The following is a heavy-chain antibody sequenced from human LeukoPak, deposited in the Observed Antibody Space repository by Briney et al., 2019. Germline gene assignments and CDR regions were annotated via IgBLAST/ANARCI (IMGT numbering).Heavy chain of an antibody. V-gene: IGHV1-18*01. J-gene: IGHJ4*02. CDR2: ISAYNGNT. Sequence: GASVKVSCKASGYTFTSYGISWVRQAPGQGLEWMGWISAYNGNTNYAQKLQGRVTMTTDTSTSTAYMELRSLRSDDTAVYYCARWWFGELFADYFDYWGQGTLVTVSS. D-gene: IGHD3-10*01. CDR1: GYTFTSYG. CDR3: ARWWFGELFADYFDY.